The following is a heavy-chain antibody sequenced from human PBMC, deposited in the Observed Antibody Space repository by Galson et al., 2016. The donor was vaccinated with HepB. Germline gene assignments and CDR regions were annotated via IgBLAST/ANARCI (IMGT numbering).Heavy chain of an antibody. V-gene: IGHV4-4*01. CDR2: IHFSGST. CDR3: ARDRGVTLIRGVQFALNWFDH. J-gene: IGHJ5*02. D-gene: IGHD3-10*01. CDR1: GGSISSNNW. Sequence: ETLSLTCGVSGGSISSNNWWTWVRQTPEKGLEWIGEIHFSGSTNYNPSLKSRVSISVDKSKNQFSLNLSSVTAADTAVYFCARDRGVTLIRGVQFALNWFDHWGQGIRVTVSS.